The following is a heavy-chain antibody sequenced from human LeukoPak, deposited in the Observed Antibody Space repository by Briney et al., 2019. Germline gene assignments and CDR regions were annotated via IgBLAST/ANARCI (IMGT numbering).Heavy chain of an antibody. CDR3: AKDCWFDP. Sequence: PGGSLRLSCAASGFTFSSYAMSWVRQAPGKGLEWVSAISGSGHSTFYADSVKGRFTISRDNFKNVLYLEMSSLRAEDTAVYYCAKDCWFDPWGQGTLVTVSS. V-gene: IGHV3-23*01. CDR2: ISGSGHST. CDR1: GFTFSSYA. J-gene: IGHJ5*02.